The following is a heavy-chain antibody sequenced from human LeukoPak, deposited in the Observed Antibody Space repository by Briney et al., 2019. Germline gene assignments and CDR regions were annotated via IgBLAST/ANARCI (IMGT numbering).Heavy chain of an antibody. CDR2: ISSSSSYT. Sequence: GGSLRLSCAVSGFGFSDYYMSWIRQAPGKGLEWVSYISSSSSYTNYADSVKGRFTISRDNAKNSLYLQMNSLRAEDTAVYYCARDGKAAAVDAFDIWGQGTMVTVSS. CDR1: GFGFSDYY. J-gene: IGHJ3*02. D-gene: IGHD6-13*01. CDR3: ARDGKAAAVDAFDI. V-gene: IGHV3-11*06.